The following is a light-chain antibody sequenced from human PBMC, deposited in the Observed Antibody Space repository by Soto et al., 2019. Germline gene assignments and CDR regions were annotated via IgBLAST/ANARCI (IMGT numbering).Light chain of an antibody. CDR2: GSS. CDR1: ENVGTN. CDR3: QQYNNWGLS. Sequence: IVMTQSPATLSVSPGDAVTLSCRASENVGTNLAWYQQKHGPAPSLLIYGSSTRATGIPATFSGSGSGTEFTLSISSLQSEESAIYYCQQYNNWGLSFGGGTKMEIK. J-gene: IGKJ4*01. V-gene: IGKV3D-15*01.